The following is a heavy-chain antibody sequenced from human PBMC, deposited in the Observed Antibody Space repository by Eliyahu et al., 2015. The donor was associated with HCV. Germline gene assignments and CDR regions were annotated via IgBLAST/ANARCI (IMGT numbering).Heavy chain of an antibody. D-gene: IGHD3-22*01. V-gene: IGHV3-15*01. J-gene: IGHJ4*02. CDR2: IKTKFDDETT. Sequence: EVQLVESGGGLAKPGGSXRLXCASSGFTFXKAXLNWVRQAPGKGLEWVGRIKTKFDDETTDYAAPVKGRFTISRDDSKNMLYLQMNSLKTEDTAVYYCTTLTMILEVINLGISYWGQGTLVTVSS. CDR3: TTLTMILEVINLGISY. CDR1: GFTFXKAX.